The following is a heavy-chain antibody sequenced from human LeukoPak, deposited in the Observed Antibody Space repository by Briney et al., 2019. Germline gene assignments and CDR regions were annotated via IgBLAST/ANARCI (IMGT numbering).Heavy chain of an antibody. D-gene: IGHD3-10*01. V-gene: IGHV1-2*04. Sequence: GASVKVSCKASGYTFTSYYMHWVRQAPGQGLEWMGWINPNSGGTNYAQKFQGWVTMTRGTSISTAYMELSRLRSDDTAVYYCARRGVDGDDAFDIWGQGTMVTVSS. CDR2: INPNSGGT. CDR3: ARRGVDGDDAFDI. CDR1: GYTFTSYY. J-gene: IGHJ3*02.